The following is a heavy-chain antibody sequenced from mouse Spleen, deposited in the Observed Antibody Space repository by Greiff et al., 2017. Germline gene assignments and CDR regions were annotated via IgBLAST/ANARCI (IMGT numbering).Heavy chain of an antibody. CDR2: IWAGGST. CDR3: ARATMITKGAMDY. CDR1: GFSLTSYG. V-gene: IGHV2-9*02. J-gene: IGHJ4*01. D-gene: IGHD2-4*01. Sequence: QVQLQQSGPGLVAPSQSLSITCTVSGFSLTSYGVHWVRQPPGKGLEWLGVIWAGGSTNYNSALMSRLSISKDNSKSQVFLKMNSLQTDDTAMYYCARATMITKGAMDYWGQGTSVTVSS.